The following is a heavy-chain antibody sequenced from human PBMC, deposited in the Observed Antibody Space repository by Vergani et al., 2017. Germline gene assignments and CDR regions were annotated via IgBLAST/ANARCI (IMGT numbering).Heavy chain of an antibody. J-gene: IGHJ6*02. CDR3: EKKPVMSTTRHYYAMDV. Sequence: LEESGGGSVKPGGPLRLSCAASGFKFSDHYMSWIRQAPGKGLEWVSHISPGASTVSYTDSVTGRFTVSRDNDNNSLTLDMTTLRVEDTAVYYCEKKPVMSTTRHYYAMDVWGQGTTVTVSS. V-gene: IGHV3-11*04. CDR2: ISPGASTV. CDR1: GFKFSDHY. D-gene: IGHD5-24*01.